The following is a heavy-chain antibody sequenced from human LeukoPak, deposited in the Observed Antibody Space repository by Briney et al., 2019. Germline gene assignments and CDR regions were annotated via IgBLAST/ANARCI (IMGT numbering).Heavy chain of an antibody. V-gene: IGHV4-4*07. CDR1: GGSISGYY. D-gene: IGHD2-21*01. J-gene: IGHJ4*02. CDR3: TREHPAAIASDY. CDR2: IHSTGST. Sequence: SETLSLTCTVSGGSISGYYWSWVRQPAGKGLESIGRIHSTGSTNYNPSLKSRVAMSVDTSKNQFSLKVTSVTAADTAVYYCTREHPAAIASDYWGRGTLVIVSS.